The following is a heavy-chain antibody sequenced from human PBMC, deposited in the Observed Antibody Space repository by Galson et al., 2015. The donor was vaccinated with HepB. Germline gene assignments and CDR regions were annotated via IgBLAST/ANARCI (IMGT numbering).Heavy chain of an antibody. CDR1: GFTFSSYS. CDR2: ISSSSSYI. V-gene: IGHV3-21*01. D-gene: IGHD1-26*01. J-gene: IGHJ3*02. Sequence: SLRLSCAASGFTFSSYSMNWVRQAPGKGLEWVPSISSSSSYIYYADSVKGRFTISRDNAKNSLYLQMNSLRAEDTAVYYCAKGAYSGSYRDAFDIWGQGTMVTVSS. CDR3: AKGAYSGSYRDAFDI.